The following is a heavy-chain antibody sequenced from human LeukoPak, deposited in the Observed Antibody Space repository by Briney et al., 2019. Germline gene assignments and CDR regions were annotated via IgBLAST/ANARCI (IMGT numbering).Heavy chain of an antibody. J-gene: IGHJ4*02. CDR1: GDSLNSHY. Sequence: KPSETLSLTCTVSGDSLNSHYWRWIRQPPGKTLEWIGYIFGSGSTDYSPSLKSRVTMSLDTSRNQFSLKLSSVTAADTALYYCASRPPGTTWYGVFDYWSQGTLVTVSS. V-gene: IGHV4-59*11. CDR2: IFGSGST. D-gene: IGHD6-13*01. CDR3: ASRPPGTTWYGVFDY.